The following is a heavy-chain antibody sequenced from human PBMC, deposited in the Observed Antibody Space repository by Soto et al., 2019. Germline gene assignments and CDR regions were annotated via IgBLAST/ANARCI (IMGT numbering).Heavy chain of an antibody. CDR2: INSDGSST. J-gene: IGHJ3*02. V-gene: IGHV3-74*01. D-gene: IGHD6-13*01. CDR1: GFIFRTYW. Sequence: GGSLRLSCAASGFIFRTYWMNWARQAPGKGLVWVSRINSDGSSTSYADSVKGRFTISRDNAKNTLYLQMNSLRAEDTSVYYCARVRLAAAPSDAFDIWGQGTMVTVSS. CDR3: ARVRLAAAPSDAFDI.